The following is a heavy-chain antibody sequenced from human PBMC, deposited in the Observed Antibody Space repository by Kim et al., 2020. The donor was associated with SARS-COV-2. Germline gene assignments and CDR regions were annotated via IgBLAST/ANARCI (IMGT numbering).Heavy chain of an antibody. J-gene: IGHJ5*02. CDR1: GFTFSSYS. CDR3: ARDPSVPFRIAVAGQGWFYP. D-gene: IGHD6-19*01. CDR2: ISSSSSYI. V-gene: IGHV3-21*01. Sequence: GGSLRLSCAASGFTFSSYSMNWVRQAPGKGLEWVSSISSSSSYIYYADSVKGRFTISRDNAKNSLYLQMNSLRAEDTAVYYCARDPSVPFRIAVAGQGWFYPWGQGTLVTVSS.